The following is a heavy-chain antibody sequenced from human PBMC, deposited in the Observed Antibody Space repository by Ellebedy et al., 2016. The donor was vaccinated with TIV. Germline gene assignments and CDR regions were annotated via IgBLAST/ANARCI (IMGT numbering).Heavy chain of an antibody. CDR2: FYYIGTT. Sequence: MPSETLSLTCTLPGDSSHGYYWSWIRQPPGKGLEYIGHFYYIGTTNYNPSLKSRVTISVDTSKNQVSLKLRSLTAADTAVYFCARQGPYDFDLDYWGQGILVTVSS. CDR3: ARQGPYDFDLDY. V-gene: IGHV4-59*08. D-gene: IGHD3-3*01. CDR1: GDSSHGYY. J-gene: IGHJ4*02.